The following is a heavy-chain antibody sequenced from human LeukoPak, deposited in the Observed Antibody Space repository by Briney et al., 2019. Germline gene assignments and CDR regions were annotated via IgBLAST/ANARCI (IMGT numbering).Heavy chain of an antibody. CDR3: AKDHLRYYYGSGSYYAH. Sequence: GGSLRLSCAASGFTFNSYAMSWVRQAPGKGLEWVSGISGSGRSTYYADSVKGRFTISRDNSKNTLYLQMNSLRAEDTAVYYCAKDHLRYYYGSGSYYAHWGQGTLVTVSS. CDR1: GFTFNSYA. V-gene: IGHV3-23*01. D-gene: IGHD3-10*01. CDR2: ISGSGRST. J-gene: IGHJ4*02.